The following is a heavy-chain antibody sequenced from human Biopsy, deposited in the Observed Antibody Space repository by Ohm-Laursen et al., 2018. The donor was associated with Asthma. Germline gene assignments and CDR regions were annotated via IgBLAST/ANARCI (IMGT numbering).Heavy chain of an antibody. V-gene: IGHV3-30*19. CDR3: AREGVAGTHIED. CDR1: GFTFTDYW. D-gene: IGHD6-19*01. CDR2: ISYDGSSI. Sequence: SLRLSCSASGFTFTDYWMHWVRQAPGKGLEWVAVISYDGSSIYYADSVKGRFTISRDNSKNTLSLQMNSLTAEDTAVYYCAREGVAGTHIEDWGQGTLVTVSS. J-gene: IGHJ4*02.